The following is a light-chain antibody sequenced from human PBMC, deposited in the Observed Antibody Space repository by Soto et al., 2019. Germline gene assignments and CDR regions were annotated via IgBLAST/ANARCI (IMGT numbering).Light chain of an antibody. CDR2: GAS. Sequence: EIVLTQSPGTLSLSPGERATLSCRASQSVSSSYLAWYQQKPGQAPRLLIYGASSRATGIPDRFSGSGSGTDFTLTISRLEPDAFAVYYCQQYDSSPLAFGGGTKVDIK. V-gene: IGKV3-20*01. CDR3: QQYDSSPLA. J-gene: IGKJ4*01. CDR1: QSVSSSY.